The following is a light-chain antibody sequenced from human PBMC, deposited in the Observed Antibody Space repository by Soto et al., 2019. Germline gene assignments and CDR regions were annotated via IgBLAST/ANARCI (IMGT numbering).Light chain of an antibody. CDR1: QSVSSN. J-gene: IGKJ1*01. Sequence: EIVMTQSPATLSVSPGERATLSCRASQSVSSNLAWYQQKPGQDPRLLIYDASTRAPGIPARFSGSGSGTEFTLPISSLQSEDFEVYYCQQYSAWWTFGQGTTVEI. CDR3: QQYSAWWT. V-gene: IGKV3-15*01. CDR2: DAS.